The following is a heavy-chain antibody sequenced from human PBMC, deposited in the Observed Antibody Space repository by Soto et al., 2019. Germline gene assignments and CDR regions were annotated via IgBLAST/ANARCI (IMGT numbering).Heavy chain of an antibody. D-gene: IGHD2-15*01. Sequence: EVQLVESGGGLVQPGGSLRLSCAASGFTFSSYSMNWVRQAPGKGLEGVSYISSSSSTIYYADSVKGRFTISRDNAKNSLYLQMNSLTAEDTAVYYCARDVCSGGSCYSPFDYWGQGTLVTVSS. CDR1: GFTFSSYS. CDR2: ISSSSSTI. J-gene: IGHJ4*02. V-gene: IGHV3-48*01. CDR3: ARDVCSGGSCYSPFDY.